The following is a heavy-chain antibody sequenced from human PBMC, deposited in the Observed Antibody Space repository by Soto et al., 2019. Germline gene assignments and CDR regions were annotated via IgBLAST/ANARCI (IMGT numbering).Heavy chain of an antibody. CDR3: ARGEQYSGRIFDY. D-gene: IGHD1-26*01. CDR2: VYYSGTT. Sequence: SETLSLTCTVSGGSIDSGDYYWSWIRQPPGKGLEWIGYVYYSGTTNYNPFLKSRVTLSLDKSKNHFSLQLNSVTPEDTAVYFCARGEQYSGRIFDYWGQGTLVTVSS. J-gene: IGHJ4*01. CDR1: GGSIDSGDYY. V-gene: IGHV4-61*08.